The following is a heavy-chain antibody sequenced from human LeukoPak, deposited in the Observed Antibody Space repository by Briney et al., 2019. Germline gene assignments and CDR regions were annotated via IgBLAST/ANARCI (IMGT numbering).Heavy chain of an antibody. CDR3: ARHGPSYSGSLEFDY. Sequence: SETLSLTCTVSGGSISSYYWSWIRQPAGKGLEWIGRIYTSGSTNYNPSLKSRVTMSVDTSKNQFSLKLSSVTAADTAVYYCARHGPSYSGSLEFDYWGQGTLVTVSS. J-gene: IGHJ4*02. D-gene: IGHD1-26*01. CDR2: IYTSGST. V-gene: IGHV4-4*07. CDR1: GGSISSYY.